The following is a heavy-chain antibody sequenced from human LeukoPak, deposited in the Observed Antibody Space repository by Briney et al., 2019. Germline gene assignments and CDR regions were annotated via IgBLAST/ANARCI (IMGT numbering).Heavy chain of an antibody. J-gene: IGHJ4*02. CDR2: IYHSGST. Sequence: PSETLSLTCAVSGYSISSGYYWGWIRQPPGKGLEWIGSIYHSGSTYYNPSLKSRVTISVDTSKNQFSLKLSSVTAADTAVYHCARTTYYYDISGYSYYFDDWGQGTLVTVSS. D-gene: IGHD3-22*01. V-gene: IGHV4-38-2*01. CDR3: ARTTYYYDISGYSYYFDD. CDR1: GYSISSGYY.